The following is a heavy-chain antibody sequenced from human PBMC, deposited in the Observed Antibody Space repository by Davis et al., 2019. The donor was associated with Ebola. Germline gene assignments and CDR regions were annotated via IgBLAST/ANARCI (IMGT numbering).Heavy chain of an antibody. V-gene: IGHV3-23*01. D-gene: IGHD1-26*01. J-gene: IGHJ6*04. CDR2: ISGSGSST. CDR3: ARDRGEWELLGGMDV. Sequence: PGGSLRLSCAASGFTFTSYVMTWVRQAPGKGLNWVSTISGSGSSTYYADSVKGRFTISRDNSKNTLYLQMNSLKTEDTAVYYCARDRGEWELLGGMDVWGKGTTVTVSS. CDR1: GFTFTSYV.